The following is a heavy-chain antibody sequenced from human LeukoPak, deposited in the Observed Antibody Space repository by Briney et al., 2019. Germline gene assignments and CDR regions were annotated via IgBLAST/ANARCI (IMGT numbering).Heavy chain of an antibody. CDR2: IHYSGST. Sequence: SETLSLTCTVSGGSIISYYWSWIRQPPGKGLEWIGYIHYSGSTNYNPSLKSRVTISVDTSKNQFSLKLSSVTAADTAVYYCARGGSYLYYYYYMDVWGKGTTVTVSS. CDR1: GGSIISYY. CDR3: ARGGSYLYYYYYMDV. J-gene: IGHJ6*03. D-gene: IGHD1-26*01. V-gene: IGHV4-59*01.